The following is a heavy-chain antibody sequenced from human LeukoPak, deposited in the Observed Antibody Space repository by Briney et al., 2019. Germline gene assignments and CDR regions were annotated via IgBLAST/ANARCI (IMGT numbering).Heavy chain of an antibody. CDR1: GFTFSSYW. Sequence: GGSLRLSCAASGFTFSSYWMSWVRQAPGKGLEWVAHIKQDGSEKYYVDSVKGRFTISRDNAKNSLYLQMNSLRAEDTAVYYCXXXXXXSXXTPYYYYGMDVWGQGTTVTVSS. V-gene: IGHV3-7*01. CDR3: XXXXXXSXXTPYYYYGMDV. J-gene: IGHJ6*02. CDR2: IKQDGSEK.